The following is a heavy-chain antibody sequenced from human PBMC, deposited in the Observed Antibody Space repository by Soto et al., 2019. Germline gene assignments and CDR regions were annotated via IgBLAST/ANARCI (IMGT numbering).Heavy chain of an antibody. CDR2: IYYSGST. CDR3: ASPYGSGSSYYGMAV. Sequence: SETLSLTCTVSGGSISSSSYYWGWIRQPPGKGLEWIGSIYYSGSTYYNPSLKSRVTISVDTSKNQFSLKLSSVTAADTAVYYCASPYGSGSSYYGMAVWGQGTTVTVSS. D-gene: IGHD3-10*01. J-gene: IGHJ6*02. CDR1: GGSISSSSYY. V-gene: IGHV4-39*01.